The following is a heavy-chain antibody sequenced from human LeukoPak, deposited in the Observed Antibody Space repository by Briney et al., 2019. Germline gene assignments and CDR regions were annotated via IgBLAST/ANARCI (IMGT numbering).Heavy chain of an antibody. D-gene: IGHD3-22*01. CDR1: GFTFSSYA. CDR2: ISGSGGST. V-gene: IGHV3-23*01. CDR3: AKDPGDYYDSSGYFDY. J-gene: IGHJ4*02. Sequence: GGSLRLSCAASGFTFSSYAMSWVRQAPGKGLEWVSAISGSGGSTYYADSVKGRFTISRDNSKNTLYLQMNSLRAEDTAVYYCAKDPGDYYDSSGYFDYRGQGTLVTVSS.